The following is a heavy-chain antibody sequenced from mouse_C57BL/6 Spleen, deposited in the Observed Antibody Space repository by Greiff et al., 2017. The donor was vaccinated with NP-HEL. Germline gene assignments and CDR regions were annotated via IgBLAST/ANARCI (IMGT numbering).Heavy chain of an antibody. CDR3: ARHSNYDY. Sequence: EVKVVESGGDLVKPGGSLKLSCAASGFTFSSYGMSWVRQTPDKRLEWVATISSGGSYTYYPDSVKGRFTISRDNAKNTLYLQMSSLKSEDTAMYYCARHSNYDYWGQGTLVTVSA. V-gene: IGHV5-6*01. J-gene: IGHJ3*01. CDR1: GFTFSSYG. D-gene: IGHD2-5*01. CDR2: ISSGGSYT.